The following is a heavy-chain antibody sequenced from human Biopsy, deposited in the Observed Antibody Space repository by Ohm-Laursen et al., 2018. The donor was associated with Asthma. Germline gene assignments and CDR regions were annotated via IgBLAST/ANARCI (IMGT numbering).Heavy chain of an antibody. V-gene: IGHV4-34*01. CDR1: GGYLTGHY. D-gene: IGHD6-19*01. CDR2: IDQSGYT. J-gene: IGHJ4*02. CDR3: ARVWAGGFDS. Sequence: PSQTLSLTCTVYGGYLTGHYWNWIRQPPGKGLEWIGEIDQSGYTNYNPSLKSRVTLSVDTSNNQFSLKLNSVTAADTAFYYCARVWAGGFDSWGQGTLVTVSS.